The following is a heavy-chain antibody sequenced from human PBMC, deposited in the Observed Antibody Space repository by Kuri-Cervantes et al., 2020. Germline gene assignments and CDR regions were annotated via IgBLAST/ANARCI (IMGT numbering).Heavy chain of an antibody. CDR3: ARSLSSGWYGGGFDY. V-gene: IGHV5-51*01. CDR1: GYSFTSYW. Sequence: GGSLRLSWKRSGYSFTSYWIGWVRQMPGEGLEWMGIIYPGDSDTSYSTSFQGQVTISADKSISTAYLQWSSLKASDTAMYYCARSLSSGWYGGGFDYWGQGTLVTVSS. D-gene: IGHD6-19*01. CDR2: IYPGDSDT. J-gene: IGHJ4*02.